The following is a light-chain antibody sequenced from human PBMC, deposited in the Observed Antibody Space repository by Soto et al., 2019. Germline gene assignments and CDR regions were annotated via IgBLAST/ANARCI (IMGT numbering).Light chain of an antibody. CDR1: QSVGSN. CDR3: QEYSNWPLLS. CDR2: GAS. J-gene: IGKJ4*01. V-gene: IGKV3-15*01. Sequence: EVLLTQSPATLSVSPGAGATLSCRASQSVGSNLAWYQQKPGQTPRVLIHGASTRAIGIPARFSGSGFGTEFTLTISSLQSEDFVVYYCQEYSNWPLLSFGGGTKVDIK.